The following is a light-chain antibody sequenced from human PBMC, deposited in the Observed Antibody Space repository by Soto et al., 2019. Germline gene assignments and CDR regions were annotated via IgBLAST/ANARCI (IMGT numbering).Light chain of an antibody. CDR1: RRDVGGYNY. J-gene: IGLJ1*01. CDR3: SSYTTSSSYV. Sequence: QSVLTQPASVPGSPGQSITISCTGTRRDVGGYNYVSWYQQYSGKSPKLLIYEVTHRPSGVSNRFSGSKSGNTASLTISGLQAEDEADYYCSSYTTSSSYVFGTGTKVTV. V-gene: IGLV2-14*01. CDR2: EVT.